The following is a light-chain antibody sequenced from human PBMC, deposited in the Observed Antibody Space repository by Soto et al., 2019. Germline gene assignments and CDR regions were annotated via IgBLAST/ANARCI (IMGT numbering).Light chain of an antibody. CDR2: RND. CDR1: SSNIGSNY. J-gene: IGLJ2*01. V-gene: IGLV1-47*01. Sequence: QSVLTQPPSASGTPGQRVTISGSGSSSNIGSNYVYWYQQLPGSAPKLLSYRNDQRPSGVPDRFSGSKSGTAASLSISGLRSEDESDYYGAAWDDRLSPVVFGGGTQLTLL. CDR3: AAWDDRLSPVV.